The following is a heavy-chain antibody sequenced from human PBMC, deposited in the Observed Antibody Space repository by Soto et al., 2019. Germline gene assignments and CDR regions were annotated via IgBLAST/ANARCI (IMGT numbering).Heavy chain of an antibody. CDR2: ISDSGAGT. D-gene: IGHD6-13*01. CDR3: ATRISAAGQSGYFDY. CDR1: GFTFSNYA. Sequence: EVQLLKSGGGLVQPGGSLTLSCAASGFTFSNYAMSWVRQAPGKGLEWVSAISDSGAGTYYADSVKGRFTISRDNSKNTLYLQMNSLRAEDTAVYYCATRISAAGQSGYFDYWGQGTLVTVSS. J-gene: IGHJ4*02. V-gene: IGHV3-23*01.